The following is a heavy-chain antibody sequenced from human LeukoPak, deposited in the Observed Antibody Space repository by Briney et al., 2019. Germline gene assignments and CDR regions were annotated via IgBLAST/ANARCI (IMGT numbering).Heavy chain of an antibody. CDR2: INTGNGNT. J-gene: IGHJ4*02. CDR3: ATTRSYYDSSGYYY. V-gene: IGHV1-3*03. CDR1: GYTFTSYT. D-gene: IGHD3-22*01. Sequence: GASVKVSCKASGYTFTSYTMHWVRQAPGQRLEWMGWINTGNGNTKYSLEFQGRVTITRDTSASTAYMELSSLRSEDTAVYYCATTRSYYDSSGYYYWGQGTLVTVSS.